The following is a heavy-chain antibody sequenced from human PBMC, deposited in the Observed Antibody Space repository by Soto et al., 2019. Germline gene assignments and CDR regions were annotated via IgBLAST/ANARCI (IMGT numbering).Heavy chain of an antibody. CDR2: INHSGST. V-gene: IGHV4-34*01. CDR1: GGSFSGYY. Sequence: SETLSLTCAVYGGSFSGYYWRWIRQPPGKGLEWIGEINHSGSTNYNPSLKSRVTISVDTSKTQFSLKLSSVTAADTAVYYCARSRTYFDILIAYFEASYGAFDIWGQGTMDTGSS. D-gene: IGHD3-9*01. J-gene: IGHJ3*02. CDR3: ARSRTYFDILIAYFEASYGAFDI.